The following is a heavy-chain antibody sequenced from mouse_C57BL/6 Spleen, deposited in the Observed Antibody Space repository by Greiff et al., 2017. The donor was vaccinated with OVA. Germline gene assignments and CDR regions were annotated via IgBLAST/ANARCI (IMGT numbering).Heavy chain of an antibody. D-gene: IGHD2-4*01. CDR1: GYTFTSYW. CDR3: ARYLITTTVYYAMDY. V-gene: IGHV1-7*01. J-gene: IGHJ4*01. Sequence: QVKLQQSGAELAKPGASVKLSCKASGYTFTSYWMHWVKQRPGQGLEWIGYINPSSGYTKYNQKFKDKATLTEDKSSSTAYMQLSSLTYEDSAVYYCARYLITTTVYYAMDYWGQGTSVTVSS. CDR2: INPSSGYT.